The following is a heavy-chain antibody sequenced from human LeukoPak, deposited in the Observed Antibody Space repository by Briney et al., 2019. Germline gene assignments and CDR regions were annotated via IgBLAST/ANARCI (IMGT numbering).Heavy chain of an antibody. Sequence: PGGSLRLSCAASGFTLDDYAMHWVRQGPGKGLEWVSGISWKSGSIGYADSVKGRFTISRDNAKNSLYLQMNSLRAEDTALYYCAKGVHYYDSSGYYYFDYWGQGILVTVSS. CDR1: GFTLDDYA. V-gene: IGHV3-9*01. CDR3: AKGVHYYDSSGYYYFDY. CDR2: ISWKSGSI. D-gene: IGHD3-22*01. J-gene: IGHJ4*02.